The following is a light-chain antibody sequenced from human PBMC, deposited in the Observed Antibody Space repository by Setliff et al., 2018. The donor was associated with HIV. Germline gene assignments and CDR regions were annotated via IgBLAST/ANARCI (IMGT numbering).Light chain of an antibody. CDR1: SSDVGNYNV. CDR2: EVR. CDR3: CSYAGGSTLV. V-gene: IGLV2-23*02. Sequence: QSVLTQPASVSGSPGQSITISCTGTSSDVGNYNVVSWYQQHPGKTPKLMIFEVRKRPSGVSNRFSGSKSGNTASLTISGLQAEDEADYYCCSYAGGSTLVFGGGTKSPS. J-gene: IGLJ2*01.